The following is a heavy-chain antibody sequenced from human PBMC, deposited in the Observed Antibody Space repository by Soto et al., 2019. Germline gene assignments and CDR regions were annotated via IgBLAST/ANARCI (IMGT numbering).Heavy chain of an antibody. V-gene: IGHV3-7*01. CDR2: IKQEGGEE. CDR1: GFTFSSNY. CDR3: ARGRRYCSGGSCTGVYYFDY. J-gene: IGHJ4*02. Sequence: EVQLVESGGGWVRPGGSLRLSCAPSGFTFSSNYTGLLPQAPGKGLERVANIKQEGGEEYFVDSVKGRFTNSRANAKNSLYLQMNRLRAEDTAVYYCARGRRYCSGGSCTGVYYFDYWGQGSLVTVSS. D-gene: IGHD2-15*01.